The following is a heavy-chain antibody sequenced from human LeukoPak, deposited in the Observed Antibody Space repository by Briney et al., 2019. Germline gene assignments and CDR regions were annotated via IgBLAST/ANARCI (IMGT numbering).Heavy chain of an antibody. CDR2: IYRRGAT. D-gene: IGHD6-19*01. CDR3: ARWLGNGFDM. Sequence: SETLSLTCDVVADSMNEYYWSWIRQSPGGGLEWIGYIYRRGATNYIPSLRSRVTISVDKSNWQVSLTLKSVTAADTAVFYCARWLGNGFDMWGQGTMVTVSS. V-gene: IGHV4-4*09. CDR1: ADSMNEYY. J-gene: IGHJ3*02.